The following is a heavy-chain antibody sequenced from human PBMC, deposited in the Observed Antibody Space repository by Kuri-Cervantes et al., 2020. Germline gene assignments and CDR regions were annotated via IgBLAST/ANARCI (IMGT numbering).Heavy chain of an antibody. V-gene: IGHV3-9*01. CDR1: GFTFDDYA. CDR2: ISWNSGSI. J-gene: IGHJ6*02. CDR3: ARDLGLGYSSGWYAGYGMDV. D-gene: IGHD6-19*01. Sequence: SLKISCAASGFTFDDYAMHWVRQAPGKGLEWVSGISWNSGSIGYADSVKGRFTISRDNAKNSLYLQMNSLRAEDTAVYYCARDLGLGYSSGWYAGYGMDVWGQGTTVTVSS.